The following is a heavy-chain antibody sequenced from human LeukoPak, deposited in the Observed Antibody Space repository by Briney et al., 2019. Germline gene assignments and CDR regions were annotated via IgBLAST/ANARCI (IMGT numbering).Heavy chain of an antibody. CDR1: GFTLSNYA. J-gene: IGHJ5*02. D-gene: IGHD3-22*01. CDR3: ARDLGQYYDTSDNWFDP. V-gene: IGHV3-23*01. Sequence: GGSLRLSCAASGFTLSNYAMTWVRQAPGKGLEWVSSITGSGALTYYADSVKGRFTISRDNAKNTLNLQMNSLRAEDTAVYYCARDLGQYYDTSDNWFDPWGQGTLVTVSS. CDR2: ITGSGALT.